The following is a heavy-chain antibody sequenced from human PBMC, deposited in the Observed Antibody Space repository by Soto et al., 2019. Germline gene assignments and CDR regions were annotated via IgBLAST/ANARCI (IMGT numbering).Heavy chain of an antibody. Sequence: GGSLRLSCAASGFTFSSYEMNWVRQAAGKGLEWDSYISSSGSTIYYADSVKGRFTSSKDNAKNSLYLQMNSLRAEDTAVYYCARDPKTSLRPLNWFDPWGQGTLVTVSS. V-gene: IGHV3-48*03. CDR1: GFTFSSYE. CDR2: ISSSGSTI. CDR3: ARDPKTSLRPLNWFDP. D-gene: IGHD4-17*01. J-gene: IGHJ5*02.